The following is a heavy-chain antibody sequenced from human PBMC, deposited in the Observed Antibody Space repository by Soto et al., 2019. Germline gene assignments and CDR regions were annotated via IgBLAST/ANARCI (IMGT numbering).Heavy chain of an antibody. CDR1: GFVFSDYG. V-gene: IGHV3-7*01. D-gene: IGHD2-8*01. J-gene: IGHJ5*02. Sequence: GGSLRLSCAASGFVFSDYGINWVRHTPWKGLEWVANIKQDGSTKYYVDSVKGRFTISRDNGKNSVSLQMNSLRAEDTATYYCARGVYCTNGVCYWFDPWGPGTQVTVSS. CDR2: IKQDGSTK. CDR3: ARGVYCTNGVCYWFDP.